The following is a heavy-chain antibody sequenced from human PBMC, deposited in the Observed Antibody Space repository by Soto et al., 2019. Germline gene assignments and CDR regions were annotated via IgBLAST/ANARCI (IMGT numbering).Heavy chain of an antibody. V-gene: IGHV4-34*01. CDR1: GGSFSGYY. CDR2: INHSGST. J-gene: IGHJ6*03. Sequence: SETLSLTCAVYGGSFSGYYWSWIRQPPGKGLEWIGEINHSGSTNYNPSLKSRVTISVDTSKNQFSLKLSSVTAADTAVYYCARGLHYYYYMDVWGKGTTVTVSS. CDR3: ARGLHYYYYMDV.